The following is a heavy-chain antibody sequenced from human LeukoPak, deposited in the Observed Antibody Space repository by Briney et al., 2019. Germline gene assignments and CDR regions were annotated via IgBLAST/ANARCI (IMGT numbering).Heavy chain of an antibody. J-gene: IGHJ4*03. Sequence: GVSVTLSCAASGFTYCSYSMMWLPQAPGKGLQWVSDICSSGTTIYYVDYVTGHFIMSRVKAKDLLYLQMNSLRAEDTAVYYCARNYCITTIRRFDNWGQGTLVTVSS. CDR1: GFTYCSYS. CDR2: ICSSGTTI. CDR3: ARNYCITTIRRFDN. V-gene: IGHV3-48*01. D-gene: IGHD2-2*01.